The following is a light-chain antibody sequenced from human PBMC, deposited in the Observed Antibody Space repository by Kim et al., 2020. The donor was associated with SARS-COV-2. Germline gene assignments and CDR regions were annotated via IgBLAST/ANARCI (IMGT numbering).Light chain of an antibody. Sequence: EIVLTQSPGTLSLSPGERATLSCRASQSVSSRNLAWYQQKPGQAPRLLIDGTSTRATGIPDRFSGSGSETDFTLTISRLEPEDFAVYYCQQYNSSPRTFGQGTKVDIK. V-gene: IGKV3-20*01. J-gene: IGKJ1*01. CDR2: GTS. CDR3: QQYNSSPRT. CDR1: QSVSSRN.